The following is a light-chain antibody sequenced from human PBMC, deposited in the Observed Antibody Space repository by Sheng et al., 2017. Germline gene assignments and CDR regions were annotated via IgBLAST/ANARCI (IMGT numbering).Light chain of an antibody. V-gene: IGKV3-20*01. Sequence: ENVLTQSPGTLSLSPGERATLSCRASQSVNSDSTAWYQQKPGQPPRLLIYGASSRATGIPDRFSGSGSGTDFTLTISRLEPEDYAVYYCQQYGGSSLYTFGQGTKLEIK. CDR1: QSVNSDS. CDR3: QQYGGSSLYT. J-gene: IGKJ2*01. CDR2: GAS.